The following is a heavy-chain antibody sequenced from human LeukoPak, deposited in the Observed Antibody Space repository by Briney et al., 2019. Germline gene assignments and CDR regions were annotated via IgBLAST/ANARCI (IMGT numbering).Heavy chain of an antibody. Sequence: SETLSLTCTVSGGSISSGGYYWSWIRQHPGKGLEWIGYIYYSGSTYYNPSLKSRVTISVDTSKNQFSLKLSSVTAADTAVYYCARVAAMPSWYYYYGMDVWGQGTTVTVSS. D-gene: IGHD2-2*01. CDR2: IYYSGST. J-gene: IGHJ6*02. CDR1: GGSISSGGYY. V-gene: IGHV4-31*03. CDR3: ARVAAMPSWYYYYGMDV.